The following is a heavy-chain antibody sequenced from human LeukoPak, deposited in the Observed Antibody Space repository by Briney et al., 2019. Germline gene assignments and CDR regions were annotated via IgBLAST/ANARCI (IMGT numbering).Heavy chain of an antibody. V-gene: IGHV3-30*04. Sequence: PGGSLGLSCTASGFTISGDAMHWVRQAPGKGLQWVAHISFDGSYKYYADSVKGRFTISRGNSKNTLYLQMNSLRTDDTALFYCARETLDALDLWGPGTLVTVSS. CDR3: ARETLDALDL. J-gene: IGHJ3*01. CDR2: ISFDGSYK. CDR1: GFTISGDA.